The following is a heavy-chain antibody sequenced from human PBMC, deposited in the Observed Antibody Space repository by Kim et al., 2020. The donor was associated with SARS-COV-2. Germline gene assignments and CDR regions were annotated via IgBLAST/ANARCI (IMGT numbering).Heavy chain of an antibody. Sequence: SHNYNPPRKRRVTISVDTSKTQFSLKLGSVTAADTAVYYCARGVGYGMDVWGQGTTVTVSS. CDR2: SH. J-gene: IGHJ6*02. CDR3: ARGVGYGMDV. D-gene: IGHD1-26*01. V-gene: IGHV4-34*01.